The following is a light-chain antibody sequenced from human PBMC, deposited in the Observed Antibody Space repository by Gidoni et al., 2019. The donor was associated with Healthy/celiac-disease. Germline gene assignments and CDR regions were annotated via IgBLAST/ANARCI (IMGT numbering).Light chain of an antibody. CDR3: QSYDSSLSAV. J-gene: IGLJ2*01. Sequence: PGQRVTIYCTGSSSNIGAGYDVHWYQQLPGTAPKLLIYGNSNRPSGVPDRFSGSKSGTSASLAITGLQAEDEADYYCQSYDSSLSAVFGGGTKLTVL. CDR2: GNS. V-gene: IGLV1-40*01. CDR1: SSNIGAGYD.